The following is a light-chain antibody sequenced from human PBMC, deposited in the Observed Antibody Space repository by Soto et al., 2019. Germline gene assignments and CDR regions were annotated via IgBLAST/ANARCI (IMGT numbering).Light chain of an antibody. CDR3: QQSHSTPLT. V-gene: IGKV1-39*01. Sequence: DIQMTQSPSSLSASVGDRVTITCRASQSISNYLNWYQQKPGTAPKLLIYTASSLHSGVPSRFSGSGSGTDFTLTISSLQPEDFATYYCQQSHSTPLTFGGGTKVEIK. CDR1: QSISNY. J-gene: IGKJ4*01. CDR2: TAS.